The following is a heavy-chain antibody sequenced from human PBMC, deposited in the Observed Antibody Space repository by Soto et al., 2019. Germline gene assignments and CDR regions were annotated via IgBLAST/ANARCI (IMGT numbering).Heavy chain of an antibody. CDR2: ISYDGSNK. CDR3: AREDSCYDLYNFDY. Sequence: QVQLVESGGGVVQPGRSLRLSCAASGFTFSSYAMHWVRQAPGKGLEWVAVISYDGSNKYYADSVKGRFTISRDNSKNTLYLQMNSLRAEDTAVYYCAREDSCYDLYNFDYWGQGTLVTVSS. D-gene: IGHD5-12*01. V-gene: IGHV3-30-3*01. CDR1: GFTFSSYA. J-gene: IGHJ4*02.